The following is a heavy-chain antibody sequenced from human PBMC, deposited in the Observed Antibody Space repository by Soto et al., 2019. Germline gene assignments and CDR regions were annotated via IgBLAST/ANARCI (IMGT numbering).Heavy chain of an antibody. CDR1: GGSISRGGYY. J-gene: IGHJ3*02. V-gene: IGHV4-31*03. D-gene: IGHD3-22*01. CDR2: IYYSGST. CDR3: ARDIYYDSSGYYYFGAFDI. Sequence: PSETLSLTCTVSGGSISRGGYYWSWIRQHPGKGLEWIGYIYYSGSTYYNPSLKSRVTISVDTSKNQFSLKLSSVTAADTAVYYCARDIYYDSSGYYYFGAFDIWGQGTMVTVS.